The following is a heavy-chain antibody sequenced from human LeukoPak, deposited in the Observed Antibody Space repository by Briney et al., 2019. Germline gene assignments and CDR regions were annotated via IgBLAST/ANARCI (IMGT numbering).Heavy chain of an antibody. J-gene: IGHJ6*03. V-gene: IGHV4-59*12. CDR3: ARGAYYYYYYMDV. Sequence: SKTLSLTCTVSGGSISNYYWSWIRQPPGKGLEWIGYIYYSGSTNYNPSLKSRVTMSVDTSKNQFSLKLSSVTAADTAVYYCARGAYYYYYYMDVWGKGTTVTISS. CDR1: GGSISNYY. CDR2: IYYSGST.